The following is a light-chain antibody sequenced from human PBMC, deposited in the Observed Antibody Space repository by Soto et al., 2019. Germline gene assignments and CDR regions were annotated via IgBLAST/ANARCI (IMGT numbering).Light chain of an antibody. CDR3: QQYKT. V-gene: IGKV3-20*01. CDR1: QSVSSSY. J-gene: IGKJ1*01. Sequence: EIVSTQSPGTLSLSPGERATLSCRASQSVSSSYLAWYQQKPGQAPRLLIYGASSRATGIPDRFSGSGSGTDFTLTISRVEPEDFAVYYCQQYKTFGQGNKVEL. CDR2: GAS.